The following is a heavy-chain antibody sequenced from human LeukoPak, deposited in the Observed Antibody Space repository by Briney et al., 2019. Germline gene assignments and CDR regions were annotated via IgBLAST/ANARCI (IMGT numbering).Heavy chain of an antibody. Sequence: SETLSLTCTVSGGSISSITDYWGWVRHSPGKGLEWIGSIYYSGSASYNPSLKSRVTISVDTSKNQFSLKLSSVTAADTAVYYCASARYSSSWYPYYYYYYMDVWGKGTTVTVSS. CDR3: ASARYSSSWYPYYYYYYMDV. CDR1: GGSISSITDY. V-gene: IGHV4-39*07. CDR2: IYYSGSA. D-gene: IGHD6-13*01. J-gene: IGHJ6*03.